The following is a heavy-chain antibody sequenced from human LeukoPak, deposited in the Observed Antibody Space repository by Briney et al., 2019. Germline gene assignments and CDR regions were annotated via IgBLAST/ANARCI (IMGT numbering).Heavy chain of an antibody. V-gene: IGHV3-48*03. Sequence: GGSLRLSCVASGFTFSSYEMNWVRQAPGKGLEWVSYISGNADTIYYADSVKGRFTISRDNAKKSLYLQMNSLRADDTALYYCVSAYGGLLDYWGQGTLVTVSS. D-gene: IGHD3-10*01. CDR3: VSAYGGLLDY. CDR2: ISGNADTI. CDR1: GFTFSSYE. J-gene: IGHJ4*02.